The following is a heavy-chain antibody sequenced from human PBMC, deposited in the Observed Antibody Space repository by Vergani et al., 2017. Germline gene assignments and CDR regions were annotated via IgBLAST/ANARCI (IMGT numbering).Heavy chain of an antibody. J-gene: IGHJ3*02. Sequence: QVQLVQSGAEVKKPGSSVKVSCKASGGTFSSYAISWVRQAPGQGLEWMGGIIPIFGTANYAQKFQGRVTITADKSTSTAYMELSSLRSEDTAVYYCAGASVGATVWEDAFDIWGQGTMVTVSS. CDR2: IIPIFGTA. CDR3: AGASVGATVWEDAFDI. CDR1: GGTFSSYA. V-gene: IGHV1-69*06. D-gene: IGHD1-26*01.